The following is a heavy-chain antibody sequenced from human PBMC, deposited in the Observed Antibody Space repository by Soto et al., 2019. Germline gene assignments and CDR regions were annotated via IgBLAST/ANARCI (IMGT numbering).Heavy chain of an antibody. V-gene: IGHV3-21*01. Sequence: GGSLRLSCAASGFTFSSYSMNWVRQAPGKGLEWVSSISSSSSYIYYADSVKGRFTISRDNAKNSLYLQMNSLRAEDTAVYYCARVVTTQSGYGMDVWGQGTTVTVSS. J-gene: IGHJ6*02. CDR3: ARVVTTQSGYGMDV. CDR2: ISSSSSYI. CDR1: GFTFSSYS. D-gene: IGHD4-17*01.